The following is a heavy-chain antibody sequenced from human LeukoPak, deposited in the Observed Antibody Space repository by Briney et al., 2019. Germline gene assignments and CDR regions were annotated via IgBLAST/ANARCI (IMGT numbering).Heavy chain of an antibody. V-gene: IGHV3-23*01. J-gene: IGHJ4*02. Sequence: GGSLRLSCAASGFTFSGYAMSWVRQAPGKGLEWVSAISGSGGSTYYADSVKGRFTISRDNSKNTLYLQMNSLRAEDTAVYYCARDRAYYDILTGYYMWGQGTLVTVSS. CDR1: GFTFSGYA. CDR2: ISGSGGST. CDR3: ARDRAYYDILTGYYM. D-gene: IGHD3-9*01.